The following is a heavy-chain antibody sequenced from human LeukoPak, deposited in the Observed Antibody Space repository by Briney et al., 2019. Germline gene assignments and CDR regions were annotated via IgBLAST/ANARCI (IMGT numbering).Heavy chain of an antibody. D-gene: IGHD3-16*01. J-gene: IGHJ4*02. CDR1: GGSISSYY. CDR3: ARQRGPYAFDI. V-gene: IGHV4-59*08. CDR2: IYYSGST. Sequence: PSETLSLTCTVSGGSISSYYWSWIRQPPGKGLEWIGYIYYSGSTNYNPSLKSRVTISVDTSKNQFSLKLSSVTAADTAVYYCARQRGPYAFDIWGQGTLVTVSS.